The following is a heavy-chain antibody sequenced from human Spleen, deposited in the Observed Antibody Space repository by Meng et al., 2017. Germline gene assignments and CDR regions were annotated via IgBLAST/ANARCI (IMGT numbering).Heavy chain of an antibody. CDR3: ARVGGSYADWYFDL. D-gene: IGHD1-26*01. J-gene: IGHJ2*01. CDR1: GDSISSRDW. CDR2: ISQGSGRT. V-gene: IGHV4-4*02. Sequence: QVQLQEPGPGLVKPSGTLSLTCAVSGDSISSRDWWSWVRQPPGKGLEWIGEISQGSGRTNYNPSLKSRVTISLDKSKNQFSLNVNSVTAADTAVYYCARVGGSYADWYFDLWGRGTLVTVSS.